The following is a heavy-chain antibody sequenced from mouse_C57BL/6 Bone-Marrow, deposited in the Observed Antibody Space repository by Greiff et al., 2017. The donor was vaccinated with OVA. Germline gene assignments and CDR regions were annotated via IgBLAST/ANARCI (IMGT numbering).Heavy chain of an antibody. CDR3: TTSVGTFAMDY. V-gene: IGHV14-4*01. CDR2: IDPENGDT. Sequence: VQLQQSGAELVRPGASVKLSCTASGFNIKDDYMHWVKQRPEQGLEWIGWIDPENGDTEYASKFQGKATITADTSSNTAYLQLSSLTSEDTAVYYCTTSVGTFAMDYWGQGTSVTVSS. CDR1: GFNIKDDY. J-gene: IGHJ4*01. D-gene: IGHD3-3*01.